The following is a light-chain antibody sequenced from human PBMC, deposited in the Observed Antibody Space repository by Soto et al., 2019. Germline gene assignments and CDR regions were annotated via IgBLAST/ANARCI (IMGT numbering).Light chain of an antibody. CDR3: HQFASTPRT. Sequence: EIVWTQSPGTLSLSPGESATLSCRASQSVDRNYLAWFQQKPGQAPRLLIYGASSRATGIPPRFSGSGSGTEFVLTFSGLEPEDFAVYYCHQFASTPRTFGQGTKVERK. J-gene: IGKJ1*01. CDR1: QSVDRNY. V-gene: IGKV3-20*01. CDR2: GAS.